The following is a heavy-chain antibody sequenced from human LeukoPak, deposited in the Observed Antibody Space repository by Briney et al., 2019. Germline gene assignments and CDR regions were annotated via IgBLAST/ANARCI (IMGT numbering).Heavy chain of an antibody. Sequence: SETLSLTCTVSGGSISSYYWGWIRQPPGKGLEWIGYIYYSGSTNYNPSLKSRVTISVDTSKNQFSLKLSSVTAANTAVYYCARDWSDCSGGSCYFNWFDPWGQGTLVTVSS. CDR1: GGSISSYY. D-gene: IGHD2-15*01. CDR2: IYYSGST. J-gene: IGHJ5*02. V-gene: IGHV4-59*01. CDR3: ARDWSDCSGGSCYFNWFDP.